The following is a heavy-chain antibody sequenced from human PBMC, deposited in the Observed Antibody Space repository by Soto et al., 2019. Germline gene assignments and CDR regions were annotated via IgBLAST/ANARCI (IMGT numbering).Heavy chain of an antibody. CDR1: GGSISSGDYY. V-gene: IGHV4-30-4*01. J-gene: IGHJ5*02. Sequence: PSETLSLTCTVSGGSISSGDYYWSWIRQPPGKGLEWIGYIYYSGSTYYNPSLKSRVTISVDTSKNQFSLKLSSVTAADTAVYYCARDPRFLEWFTTWGQGTLVTVSS. CDR2: IYYSGST. CDR3: ARDPRFLEWFTT. D-gene: IGHD3-3*01.